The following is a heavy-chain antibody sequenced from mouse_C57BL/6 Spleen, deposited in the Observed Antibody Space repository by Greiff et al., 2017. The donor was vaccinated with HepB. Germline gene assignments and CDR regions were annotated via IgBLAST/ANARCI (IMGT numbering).Heavy chain of an antibody. CDR3: ARDGGIRRDYAMDY. CDR2: IYPSDSET. V-gene: IGHV1-61*01. CDR1: GYTFTSYW. J-gene: IGHJ4*01. Sequence: QVQLQQPGAELVRPGSSVKLSCKASGYTFTSYWMDWVKQRPGQGLEWIGNIYPSDSETHYNQKFKDKATLTVDKSSSTAYMQLSSLTSEDSAVYYCARDGGIRRDYAMDYWGQGTSVTVSS. D-gene: IGHD2-12*01.